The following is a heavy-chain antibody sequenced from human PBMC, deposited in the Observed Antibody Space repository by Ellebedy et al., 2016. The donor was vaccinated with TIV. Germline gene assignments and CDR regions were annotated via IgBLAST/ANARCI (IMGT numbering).Heavy chain of an antibody. CDR3: ARGYSYGYADY. Sequence: MPSETLSLTCTVSGGSISSYYWSWIRQPPGKGLEWIGYIYYSGSTNYNPSLKSRVTRSVDTSKNKFSLKLSSVTAADTAVYYCARGYSYGYADYWGQGTLVTVSS. CDR1: GGSISSYY. V-gene: IGHV4-59*01. J-gene: IGHJ4*02. D-gene: IGHD5-18*01. CDR2: IYYSGST.